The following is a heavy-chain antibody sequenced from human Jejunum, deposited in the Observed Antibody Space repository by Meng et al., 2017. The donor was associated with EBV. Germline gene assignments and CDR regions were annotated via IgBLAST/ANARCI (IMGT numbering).Heavy chain of an antibody. D-gene: IGHD1-14*01. Sequence: QVQLQESGPGLVKPSGTLSLTCAVSTDFISSYEWWSWVRQPPGKGLEWLGEITQVGSTYYNPSLKSRVTISIDTSKRQFSLRLNSMTAADTAVYYCARASSERLLDYWGQGTLVTVSS. J-gene: IGHJ4*02. CDR2: ITQVGST. CDR3: ARASSERLLDY. CDR1: TDFISSYEW. V-gene: IGHV4-4*02.